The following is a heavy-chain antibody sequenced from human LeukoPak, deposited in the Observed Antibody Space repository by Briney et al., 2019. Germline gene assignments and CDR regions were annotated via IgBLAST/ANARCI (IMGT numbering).Heavy chain of an antibody. CDR1: GFTFSSYE. V-gene: IGHV3-48*03. CDR3: ARDRSKVTAYDDALDI. D-gene: IGHD2-21*02. J-gene: IGHJ3*02. CDR2: ISDIGSTQ. Sequence: PGGSLRLSCAASGFTFSSYELNWVRQAPGKGLEWVAYISDIGSTQHYADSVKGRFTISRDNAKNPLYLQMNSLTAEDTALYYCARDRSKVTAYDDALDIWGQGTMVIVSS.